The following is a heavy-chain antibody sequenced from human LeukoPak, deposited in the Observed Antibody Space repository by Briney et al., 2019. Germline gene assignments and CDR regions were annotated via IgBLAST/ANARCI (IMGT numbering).Heavy chain of an antibody. CDR3: AHRDTTMVRVDY. V-gene: IGHV3-15*01. CDR1: GFTFRNAS. D-gene: IGHD5-18*01. J-gene: IGHJ4*02. Sequence: GGSLRLSCAASGFTFRNASMSWVRQAPGKGLEWVGRIKSKTDGGTIDYAAPVKGRFTISRDDSKSTLYLQMNSLKTEDTAVYFCAHRDTTMVRVDYWGQGTLVTVSS. CDR2: IKSKTDGGTI.